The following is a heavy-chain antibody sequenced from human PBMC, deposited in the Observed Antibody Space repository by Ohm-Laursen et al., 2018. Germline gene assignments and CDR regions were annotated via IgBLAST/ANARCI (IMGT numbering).Heavy chain of an antibody. D-gene: IGHD2-2*01. Sequence: SLRLSCSASGFAFSTYAMSWVRQAPGKGLEWVSGISRSGGVATYYADSVRGRFTISRDNSENTLYLQMNSLKADDTAVYYCAREGYRNWFDPWGQGTLVTVSS. J-gene: IGHJ5*02. CDR3: AREGYRNWFDP. V-gene: IGHV3-23*01. CDR1: GFAFSTYA. CDR2: ISRSGGVAT.